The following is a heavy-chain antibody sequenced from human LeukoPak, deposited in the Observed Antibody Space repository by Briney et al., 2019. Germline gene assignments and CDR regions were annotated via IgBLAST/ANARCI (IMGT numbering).Heavy chain of an antibody. Sequence: GASVKVSCKASGYSFTAYYIHWLRQAPGQGLEWMGRINPNSDYTDYAQNFQGRVTITRDMSTSTAYMELSSLRSEDTAVYYCAADPYSSSSGGYYYYMDVWGKGTTVTVSS. V-gene: IGHV1-2*06. CDR1: GYSFTAYY. CDR2: INPNSDYT. D-gene: IGHD6-6*01. J-gene: IGHJ6*03. CDR3: AADPYSSSSGGYYYYMDV.